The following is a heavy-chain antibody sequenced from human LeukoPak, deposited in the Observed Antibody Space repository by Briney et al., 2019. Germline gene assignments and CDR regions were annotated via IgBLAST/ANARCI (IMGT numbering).Heavy chain of an antibody. D-gene: IGHD1-26*01. CDR1: GFTLSIYW. J-gene: IGHJ3*02. CDR3: ARSIVGATPRAFDI. CDR2: IKQDGSES. Sequence: GGSLRLSCAASGFTLSIYWMSWVRQAPGKGLEWVANIKQDGSESHYVDSVKGRFTISRDNAKNSVSLQMNSLRAEDAAVYYCARSIVGATPRAFDIWGQGTMVTVSS. V-gene: IGHV3-7*01.